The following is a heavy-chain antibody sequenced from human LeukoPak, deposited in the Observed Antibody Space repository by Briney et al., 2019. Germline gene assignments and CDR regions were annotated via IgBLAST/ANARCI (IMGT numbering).Heavy chain of an antibody. Sequence: ASVKVSCKASGGTFSSYAISWVRQAPGQGLEWMGGIIPIFGTANYAQKFQGRVTITTDESTSTAYMELSSLRSEGTAVYYCASSRPSSSFDYWGQGTLVTVSS. CDR3: ASSRPSSSFDY. V-gene: IGHV1-69*05. CDR1: GGTFSSYA. J-gene: IGHJ4*02. CDR2: IIPIFGTA. D-gene: IGHD6-6*01.